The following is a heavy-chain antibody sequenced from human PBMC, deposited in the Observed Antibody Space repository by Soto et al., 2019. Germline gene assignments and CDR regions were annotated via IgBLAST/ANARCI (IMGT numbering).Heavy chain of an antibody. CDR3: ARDMEVNYYYYMDV. J-gene: IGHJ6*03. D-gene: IGHD1-1*01. CDR1: GYTFTSYA. CDR2: INAGNGNT. V-gene: IGHV1-3*01. Sequence: ASVKVSCKASGYTFTSYAMHWVRQAPGQRLEWMGWINAGNGNTKYSQKFQGRVTITRDTSASTAYMELSSLRSEDTAVYYCARDMEVNYYYYMDVWGKGTTVTVSS.